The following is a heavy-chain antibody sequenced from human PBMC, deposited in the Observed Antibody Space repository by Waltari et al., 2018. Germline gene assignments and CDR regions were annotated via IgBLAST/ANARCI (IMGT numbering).Heavy chain of an antibody. J-gene: IGHJ4*02. V-gene: IGHV3-48*04. Sequence: EVQLVESGGGLVQPGGSLRLSCAASGFTFSSYSMNWVRQAPGKGLEWVSYISSSSSTIYYADSVKGRFTISRDNAKNSLYLQMNSLRAEDTAVYYCARDMSDGPGTYCGQGTLVTVSS. CDR1: GFTFSSYS. CDR2: ISSSSSTI. CDR3: ARDMSDGPGTY. D-gene: IGHD2-21*02.